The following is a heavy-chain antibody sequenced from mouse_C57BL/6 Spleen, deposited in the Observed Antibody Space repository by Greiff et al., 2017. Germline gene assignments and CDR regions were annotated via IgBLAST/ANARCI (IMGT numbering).Heavy chain of an antibody. Sequence: QVQLQQSGAELMKPGASVKLSCKATGYTFTGYWLEWVKQRPGHGLEWIGEILPGSDSTNYNEKFKGKATFTADTSSNTAYMQLSSLTTEDSAIYYCASGGGGIYYGYDGWFAYWGQGTLVTVSA. V-gene: IGHV1-9*01. D-gene: IGHD2-2*01. CDR2: ILPGSDST. CDR1: GYTFTGYW. CDR3: ASGGGGIYYGYDGWFAY. J-gene: IGHJ3*01.